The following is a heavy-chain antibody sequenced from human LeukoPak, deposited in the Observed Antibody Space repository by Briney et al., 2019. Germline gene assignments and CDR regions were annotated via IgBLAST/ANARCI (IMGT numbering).Heavy chain of an antibody. CDR2: ISGSGGST. J-gene: IGHJ4*02. Sequence: GGSLRLSCAASGFTFSSYWMSWVRQAPGKGLEWVSAISGSGGSTYYADSVKGRFTISRDNSKNTLYLRMNGLRAEDTAVYYCAKDNVVVAAPYYFDYWGQGTLVTVSS. CDR3: AKDNVVVAAPYYFDY. V-gene: IGHV3-23*01. D-gene: IGHD2-15*01. CDR1: GFTFSSYW.